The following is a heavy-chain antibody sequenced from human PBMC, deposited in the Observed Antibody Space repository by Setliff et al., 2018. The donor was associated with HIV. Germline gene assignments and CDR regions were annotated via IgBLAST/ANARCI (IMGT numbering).Heavy chain of an antibody. D-gene: IGHD5-12*01. CDR1: GYRFSSYD. CDR3: ASGMMAAKY. J-gene: IGHJ4*02. CDR2: INPSGGST. V-gene: IGHV1-46*01. Sequence: ASVKVSCKASGYRFSSYDVNWVRQAPGQGLEWMGIINPSGGSTSYAQRFQGRVTMTRDTSKNQFSLKLSSVTAADTAVYYCASGMMAAKYWGQGTLVTVSS.